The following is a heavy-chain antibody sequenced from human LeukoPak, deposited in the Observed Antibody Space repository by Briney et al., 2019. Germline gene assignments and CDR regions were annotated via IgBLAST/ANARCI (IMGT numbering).Heavy chain of an antibody. CDR1: GFTFTTYF. Sequence: ASVKVSCKASGFTFTTYFMHWVRQAPGQGLEWMGIINPSGGSTSYAQKFQGRVTMTTDTSTSTAYMELRSPRSDDTAVYYCAREMYYDFWRGSDYWGQGTLVTVSS. J-gene: IGHJ4*02. CDR2: INPSGGST. D-gene: IGHD3-3*01. V-gene: IGHV1-46*01. CDR3: AREMYYDFWRGSDY.